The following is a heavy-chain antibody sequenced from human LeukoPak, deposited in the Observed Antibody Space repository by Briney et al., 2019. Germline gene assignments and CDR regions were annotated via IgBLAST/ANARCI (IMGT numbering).Heavy chain of an antibody. Sequence: GGSLRLSCTASGFTFGDYAMSWVRQAPGKGLEWVGFIRSKAYGGTTEYAASVKGRFTISRDDSKSIAYLQMNSLKTEDTAVYYCTRAPIYCSGTSCYSYYFDYWGQGTLVTVSS. CDR2: IRSKAYGGTT. D-gene: IGHD2-2*01. CDR1: GFTFGDYA. CDR3: TRAPIYCSGTSCYSYYFDY. J-gene: IGHJ4*02. V-gene: IGHV3-49*04.